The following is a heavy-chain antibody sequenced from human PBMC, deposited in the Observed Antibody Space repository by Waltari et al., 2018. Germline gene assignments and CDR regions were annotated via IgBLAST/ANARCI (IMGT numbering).Heavy chain of an antibody. Sequence: QVQLQESGPGLVKPSETLSLTCTVSGGSISSYSWSWIRQPPGKGLEWIGYIYYSGSTNYNPSLKSRVTISVDTSKNQFSLKLSSVTAADTAVYYCARELGRDGYNYYFDYWGQGTLVTVSS. CDR3: ARELGRDGYNYYFDY. CDR1: GGSISSYS. CDR2: IYYSGST. J-gene: IGHJ4*02. D-gene: IGHD5-12*01. V-gene: IGHV4-59*01.